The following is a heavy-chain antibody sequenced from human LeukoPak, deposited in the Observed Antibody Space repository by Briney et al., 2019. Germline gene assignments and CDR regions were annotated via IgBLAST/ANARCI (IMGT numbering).Heavy chain of an antibody. J-gene: IGHJ4*02. CDR2: ITGSGTT. V-gene: IGHV3-23*01. D-gene: IGHD5-18*01. CDR1: GFTFSSYS. Sequence: GGSLRLSCAASGFTFSSYSMNWVRQAPGKGLEWVSGITGSGTTYYADSVKGRFTISRDNSKNTLYLQMNSLRAEDTAVYYCANDLGWIQLNLGRGQGTLVTVSS. CDR3: ANDLGWIQLNLG.